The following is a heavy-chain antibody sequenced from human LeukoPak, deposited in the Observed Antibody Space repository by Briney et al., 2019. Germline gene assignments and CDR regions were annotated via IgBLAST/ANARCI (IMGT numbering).Heavy chain of an antibody. V-gene: IGHV3-30*18. CDR1: GFTFSSYG. J-gene: IGHJ5*02. D-gene: IGHD3-10*01. CDR3: AKFSHVVYGSGSPSDWFDP. Sequence: PGGSLRLSCAASGFTFSSYGMHWVRQAPGKGLEWVAVISYDGGNKYYADSVKGRFTISRDNSKNTLYLQMNSLRAEDTAVYYCAKFSHVVYGSGSPSDWFDPWGQGTLVTVSS. CDR2: ISYDGGNK.